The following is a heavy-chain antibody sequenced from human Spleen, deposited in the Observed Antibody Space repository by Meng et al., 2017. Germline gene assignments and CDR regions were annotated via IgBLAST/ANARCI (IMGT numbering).Heavy chain of an antibody. Sequence: GESLKISCAASGFTFSSYWMHWVRQAPGKGLVWVSRINSDGTGTTYADSVKGRFTISRDNAKNSLYLQMNSLRAEDTAVYYCARDLLNEYDFWSGYYSHAFDIWGQGTMVTVSS. J-gene: IGHJ3*02. CDR3: ARDLLNEYDFWSGYYSHAFDI. V-gene: IGHV3-74*01. CDR1: GFTFSSYW. CDR2: INSDGTGT. D-gene: IGHD3-3*01.